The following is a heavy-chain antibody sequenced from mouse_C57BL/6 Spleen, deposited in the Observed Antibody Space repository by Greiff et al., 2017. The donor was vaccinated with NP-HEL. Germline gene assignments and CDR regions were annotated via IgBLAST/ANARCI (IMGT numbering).Heavy chain of an antibody. V-gene: IGHV14-2*01. CDR3: ARTYYGSSPYAMDY. Sequence: EVQLQQSGAELVKPGASVKFSCTASGFNIKDYYMHWVKQRTEQGLEWIGRIDPEDGDTKYAPKFQGKATITADTSSNTAYLPLSSLTSEDTAVDYCARTYYGSSPYAMDYWGQGTSVTVSS. CDR1: GFNIKDYY. D-gene: IGHD1-1*01. CDR2: IDPEDGDT. J-gene: IGHJ4*01.